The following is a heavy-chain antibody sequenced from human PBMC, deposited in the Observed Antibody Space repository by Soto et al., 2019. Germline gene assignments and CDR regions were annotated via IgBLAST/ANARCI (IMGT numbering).Heavy chain of an antibody. CDR2: ISSSGSTI. CDR1: VFTFSDYY. D-gene: IGHD3-22*01. CDR3: ARDVIEAYYYYGMDV. J-gene: IGHJ6*02. V-gene: IGHV3-11*01. Sequence: GWSLRLSCASSVFTFSDYYMSWIRQAPGKGLEWVSYISSSGSTIYYADSVKGRFTISRDNAKNSLYLQMNSLRAEDTAVYYCARDVIEAYYYYGMDVWGQGTTVTVSS.